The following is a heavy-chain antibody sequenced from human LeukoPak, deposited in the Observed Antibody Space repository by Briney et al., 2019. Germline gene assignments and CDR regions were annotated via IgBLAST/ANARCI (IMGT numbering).Heavy chain of an antibody. CDR2: INSDGSST. V-gene: IGHV3-74*01. Sequence: PGGSLRLSCAPSGFTFSSYWMQWVRQAPGKGLVWVSRINSDGSSTSYADSVKGRFTISRDNAKNTLYLQMNSLRAEDTAVYYCARFSSYQLGFDPWGQGTLVTDSS. J-gene: IGHJ5*02. D-gene: IGHD2-2*01. CDR3: ARFSSYQLGFDP. CDR1: GFTFSSYW.